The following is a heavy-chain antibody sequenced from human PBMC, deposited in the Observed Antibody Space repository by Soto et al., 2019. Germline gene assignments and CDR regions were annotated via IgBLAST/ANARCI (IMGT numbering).Heavy chain of an antibody. J-gene: IGHJ4*02. V-gene: IGHV4-34*01. CDR2: INHSGST. D-gene: IGHD5-12*01. CDR1: GGSFSGYY. CDR3: ARGVRRGYSGYASGLGY. Sequence: QVQLQQWGAGLLKPSETLSLTCAVYGGSFSGYYWSWIRQPPGKGLEWIGEINHSGSTNYNPSLKNRVTISVDTSKNQFSLKLSSVTAADTAVYYCARGVRRGYSGYASGLGYWGQGTLVTVSS.